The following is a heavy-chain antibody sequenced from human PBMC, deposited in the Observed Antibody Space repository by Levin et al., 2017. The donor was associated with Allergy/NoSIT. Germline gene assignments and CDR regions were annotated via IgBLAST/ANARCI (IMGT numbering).Heavy chain of an antibody. Sequence: GGSLRLSCAASGFTVSNNYMTWVRQAPGKGLEWVSLIYSRGNKQYADSVKGRFTLSRDNSKNTLYLQMHSLRAEDTAVYYCARKTDTNRYPGDFWGQGTLVAVSS. D-gene: IGHD5-18*01. CDR3: ARKTDTNRYPGDF. CDR1: GFTVSNNY. V-gene: IGHV3-66*01. CDR2: IYSRGNK. J-gene: IGHJ4*02.